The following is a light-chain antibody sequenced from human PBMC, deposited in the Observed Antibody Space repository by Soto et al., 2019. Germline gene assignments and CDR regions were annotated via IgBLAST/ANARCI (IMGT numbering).Light chain of an antibody. CDR3: QQYNNWPPWT. V-gene: IGKV3-15*01. CDR1: QSVSSN. J-gene: IGKJ1*01. CDR2: GAS. Sequence: EIVMTQSPATLSVSPGERATLSCRASQSVSSNLAWYQQKPGQAPRLLIYGASTRATGIPARFSGSGSGTEFPPTIRSLQSEDFAVYYCQQYNNWPPWTFGQGTKGEIK.